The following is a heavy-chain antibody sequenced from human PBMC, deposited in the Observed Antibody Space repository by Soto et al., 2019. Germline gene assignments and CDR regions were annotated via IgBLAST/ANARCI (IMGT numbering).Heavy chain of an antibody. J-gene: IGHJ3*02. CDR2: ISGNGGST. Sequence: GGSLRLSCAASGLTFSSYAMTWVRQAPGKGLKWVATISGNGGSTYYADSVRGRFTISRDKSKNTLYLQMNSVRAEDTAVYYCARDRYNWNDDEAFDIWGQGTMVTVSS. D-gene: IGHD1-1*01. CDR1: GLTFSSYA. V-gene: IGHV3-23*01. CDR3: ARDRYNWNDDEAFDI.